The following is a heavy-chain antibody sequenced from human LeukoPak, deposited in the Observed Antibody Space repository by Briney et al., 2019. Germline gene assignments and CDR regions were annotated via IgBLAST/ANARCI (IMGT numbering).Heavy chain of an antibody. CDR3: ARGGPGTTVDY. Sequence: PGGSLRLSCAASGFTVSNFYISWVRQAPGKGLEWVSVIYSGGSTDYADSLKGRFTISRHNSKNTLYLQMDSLRPEDTAVYYCARGGPGTTVDYWGQGTLVTVSS. CDR1: GFTVSNFY. J-gene: IGHJ4*02. V-gene: IGHV3-53*04. D-gene: IGHD1-1*01. CDR2: IYSGGST.